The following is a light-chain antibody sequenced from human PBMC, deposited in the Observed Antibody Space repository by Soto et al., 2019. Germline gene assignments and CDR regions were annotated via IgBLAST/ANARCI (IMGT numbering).Light chain of an antibody. Sequence: EILMTQSPVTLSVSPGDRVTLSCRASRNINRKVAWYQQKPGQAPRLLISGASTRATGIPTRFSGSGSGTEFTLTISNLQSEDFAVYYCQQYYDFPPLIIGGGTKVEIK. CDR2: GAS. V-gene: IGKV3-15*01. CDR3: QQYYDFPPLI. CDR1: RNINRK. J-gene: IGKJ4*01.